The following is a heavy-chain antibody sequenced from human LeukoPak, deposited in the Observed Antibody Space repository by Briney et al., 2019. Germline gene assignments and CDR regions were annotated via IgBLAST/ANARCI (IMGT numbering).Heavy chain of an antibody. CDR3: ARRRGTMDYDTGGDHYYYYYMDV. CDR2: IYYSGST. CDR1: GGSISSYY. J-gene: IGHJ6*03. D-gene: IGHD3-16*01. V-gene: IGHV4-59*01. Sequence: PSETLSLTCTVSGGSISSYYWSWIRQPPGKGLEWIGYIYYSGSTNYNPSLKSRVTISVDTSKNQFSLKLSSVTAADTAVYYCARRRGTMDYDTGGDHYYYYYMDVXXXGTTVTVSS.